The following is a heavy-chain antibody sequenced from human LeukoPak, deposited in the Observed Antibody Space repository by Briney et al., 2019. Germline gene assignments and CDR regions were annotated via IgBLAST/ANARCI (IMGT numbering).Heavy chain of an antibody. CDR3: ARVVSSGWQYYYYYMDV. J-gene: IGHJ6*03. D-gene: IGHD6-19*01. Sequence: PSETLSLTCTVSGGSISSYYWSWIRQPPGKGLEWVGYIYYSGSTNYNPSLKSRVTISVDTSKNQFSLKLSSGTAADTAVYYCARVVSSGWQYYYYYMDVWGKGTTVTVSS. CDR1: GGSISSYY. CDR2: IYYSGST. V-gene: IGHV4-59*01.